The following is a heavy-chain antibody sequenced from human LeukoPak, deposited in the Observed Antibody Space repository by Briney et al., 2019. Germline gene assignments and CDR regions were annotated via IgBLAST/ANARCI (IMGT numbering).Heavy chain of an antibody. CDR2: ISWNSGSI. Sequence: PGGSLRLSCAASGFTFDDYAMPWVRHAPGKGLEWVSGISWNSGSIGYADSVKGRFTISRDNAKNSLYLQMNSLRAEDTALYYCAKVMGRGSGSYYNTFDYWGQGTLVTVSS. J-gene: IGHJ4*02. CDR3: AKVMGRGSGSYYNTFDY. CDR1: GFTFDDYA. D-gene: IGHD3-10*01. V-gene: IGHV3-9*01.